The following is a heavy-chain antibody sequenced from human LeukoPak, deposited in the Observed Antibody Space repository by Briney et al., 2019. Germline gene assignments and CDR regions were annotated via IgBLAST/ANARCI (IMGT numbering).Heavy chain of an antibody. CDR3: ARASYYYDSSGYPVIYFDY. CDR2: IYYSGST. Sequence: SETLSLTCAVSGYSISSGYYWGWIRQPPGKGLEWIGYIYYSGSTNYNPSLKSRVTISVDTSKNQFSLKLSSVTAADTAVYYCARASYYYDSSGYPVIYFDYWGQGTLVTVSS. D-gene: IGHD3-22*01. V-gene: IGHV4-61*01. J-gene: IGHJ4*02. CDR1: GYSISSGYY.